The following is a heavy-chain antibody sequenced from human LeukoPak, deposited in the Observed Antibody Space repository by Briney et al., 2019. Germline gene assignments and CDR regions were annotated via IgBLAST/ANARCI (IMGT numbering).Heavy chain of an antibody. CDR1: GFTFEAYG. Sequence: GGSLRLSCAASGFTFEAYGMSWVRQAPGKGIEWVSGILWNGDNTVHADSVKGRFTISRDNAKNSLYLQMNSLRAEDTALYHCARRICNGGSCHLDYWGQGTLVTVSS. CDR2: ILWNGDNT. CDR3: ARRICNGGSCHLDY. V-gene: IGHV3-20*01. D-gene: IGHD2-15*01. J-gene: IGHJ4*02.